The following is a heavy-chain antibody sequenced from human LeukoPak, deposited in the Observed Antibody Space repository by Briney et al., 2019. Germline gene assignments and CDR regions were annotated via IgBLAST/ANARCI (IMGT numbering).Heavy chain of an antibody. CDR2: ISYDGSNK. J-gene: IGHJ4*02. Sequence: GGSLRLSCAASGFAFSSYAMHWVRQAPGEGLEWVAVISYDGSNKYYADSVKGRFTISRDNSKNTLYLQMNSLRAEDTAVYYCARATYSSSSYYFDYWGQGTLVTVSS. D-gene: IGHD6-13*01. CDR3: ARATYSSSSYYFDY. CDR1: GFAFSSYA. V-gene: IGHV3-30-3*01.